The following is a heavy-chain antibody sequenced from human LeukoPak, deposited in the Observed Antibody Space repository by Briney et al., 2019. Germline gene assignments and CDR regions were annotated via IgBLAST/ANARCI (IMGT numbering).Heavy chain of an antibody. CDR1: GFTFSSYS. Sequence: GGSLRLSCAASGFTFSSYSMNWVRQAPGKGLEWVSSISSSSSYVYYADSVKGRFTISRDNAKNSLYLQMNSLRAEDTAVYYCARIRGVIIDYWGQGTLVTVSS. J-gene: IGHJ4*02. CDR3: ARIRGVIIDY. D-gene: IGHD3-10*01. CDR2: ISSSSSYV. V-gene: IGHV3-21*01.